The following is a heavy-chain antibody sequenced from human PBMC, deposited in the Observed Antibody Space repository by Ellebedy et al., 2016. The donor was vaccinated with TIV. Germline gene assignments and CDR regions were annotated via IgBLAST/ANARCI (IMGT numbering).Heavy chain of an antibody. V-gene: IGHV3-23*01. D-gene: IGHD3-16*02. CDR1: GFTFSSYA. J-gene: IGHJ4*02. Sequence: GGSLRLXXIVSGFTFSSYAMSWVRQAPGKGLEWVSAISGSGGSTYYADSVKGRFTISRDNSKNTLYLQMNSLRAEDTAVYYCAVSTSFDYWGQGTLVTVSS. CDR3: AVSTSFDY. CDR2: ISGSGGST.